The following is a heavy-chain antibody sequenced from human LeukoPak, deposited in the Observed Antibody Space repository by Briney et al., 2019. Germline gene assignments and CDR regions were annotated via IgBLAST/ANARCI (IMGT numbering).Heavy chain of an antibody. V-gene: IGHV3-64D*06. CDR3: VKGNSGYVRRYFDY. CDR2: ISSNGGST. CDR1: GFPFSSYA. Sequence: PGGSLRLSCSASGFPFSSYAMHWLRQAPGKGLEYVSAISSNGGSTYYADSVKGRFTISRDNSKNTLYLQMSSLRAEDTAVYYCVKGNSGYVRRYFDYWGQGTLVTVSS. D-gene: IGHD5-12*01. J-gene: IGHJ4*02.